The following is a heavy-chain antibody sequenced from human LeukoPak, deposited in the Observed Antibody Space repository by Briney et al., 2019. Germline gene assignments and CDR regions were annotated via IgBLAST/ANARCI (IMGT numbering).Heavy chain of an antibody. D-gene: IGHD6-19*01. CDR3: AKAALPEAVAGIGPDY. CDR1: GFTFSSYA. J-gene: IGHJ4*02. V-gene: IGHV3-23*01. CDR2: ISGSAGST. Sequence: GGSLRLSCAASGFTFSSYAMNWVRQAPGKGLEWFSAISGSAGSTYYADSVKGRFTISRDNSKNTLYLQMNSLRAEDTAVYYCAKAALPEAVAGIGPDYWGQGTLVTVSS.